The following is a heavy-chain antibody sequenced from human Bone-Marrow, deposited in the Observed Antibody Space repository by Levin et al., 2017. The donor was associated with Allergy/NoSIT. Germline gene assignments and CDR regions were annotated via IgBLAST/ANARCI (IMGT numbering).Heavy chain of an antibody. Sequence: SETLSLTCTVSGGSISSGDYYWSWIRQPPGKGLEWIGYIYYNGKTYYNPSLKSRVTISVDTSKNQFSLKLSSATAADTAVYYCASAVRFLSAAGARYFDYWGPGTLVTVSS. CDR1: GGSISSGDYY. J-gene: IGHJ4*02. V-gene: IGHV4-30-4*01. CDR3: ASAVRFLSAAGARYFDY. CDR2: IYYNGKT. D-gene: IGHD3-3*01.